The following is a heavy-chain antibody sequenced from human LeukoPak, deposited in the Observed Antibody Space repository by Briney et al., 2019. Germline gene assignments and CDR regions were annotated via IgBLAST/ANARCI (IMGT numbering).Heavy chain of an antibody. CDR3: ARDQIEDIAVVPWNYYYYYGMDV. CDR2: ISAYNGNT. Sequence: ASVKVSCKASGYTFTSYGISWVRQAPGQGLEWMGWISAYNGNTNYAQKLQGRVTMTTDTSTSTAYMELRSLRSDDTAVYYCARDQIEDIAVVPWNYYYYYGMDVWGQGTTVTVSS. J-gene: IGHJ6*02. CDR1: GYTFTSYG. D-gene: IGHD2-2*01. V-gene: IGHV1-18*01.